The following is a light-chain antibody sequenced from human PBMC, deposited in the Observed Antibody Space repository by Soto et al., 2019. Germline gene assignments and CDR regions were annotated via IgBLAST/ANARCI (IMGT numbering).Light chain of an antibody. Sequence: QSVLTQPPSASGTPGQRVTISCSGGNSNIGTNYVYWYQHLPGATPKLLIYRNNHRPSGVPDRFSASKSGTSASLAINGLRSEDEANYYCAGWDDSLHGLVFGTGTKVTAL. CDR1: NSNIGTNY. V-gene: IGLV1-47*01. CDR2: RNN. J-gene: IGLJ1*01. CDR3: AGWDDSLHGLV.